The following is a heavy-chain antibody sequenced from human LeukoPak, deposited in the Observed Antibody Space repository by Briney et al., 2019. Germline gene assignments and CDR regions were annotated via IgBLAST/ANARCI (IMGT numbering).Heavy chain of an antibody. Sequence: PSETLSLTCTVYGGSISSYYWSWIRQPPGKGLEWIGYIYYSGSTNYNPSLKSRVTISVDTSKNQFSLKLSSVTAADTAVYYCARGRYYDFWSGYYSDYYYGMDVWGQGTTVTVSS. J-gene: IGHJ6*02. D-gene: IGHD3-3*01. CDR1: GGSISSYY. V-gene: IGHV4-59*01. CDR2: IYYSGST. CDR3: ARGRYYDFWSGYYSDYYYGMDV.